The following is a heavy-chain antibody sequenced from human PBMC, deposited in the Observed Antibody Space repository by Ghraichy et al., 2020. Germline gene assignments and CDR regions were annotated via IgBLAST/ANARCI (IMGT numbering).Heavy chain of an antibody. D-gene: IGHD3-10*01. CDR1: GFNFSSSW. CDR2: INSDGSST. J-gene: IGHJ4*02. V-gene: IGHV3-74*01. Sequence: GGYLRLSCAASGFNFSSSWMHWVRQAPGKGLVWVSRINSDGSSTSYADSVKGRFTISRDNAKNTLYLQMNSLRAEDAAVYYCARVLNLRLTRGPFDYWGQGTLVTVSS. CDR3: ARVLNLRLTRGPFDY.